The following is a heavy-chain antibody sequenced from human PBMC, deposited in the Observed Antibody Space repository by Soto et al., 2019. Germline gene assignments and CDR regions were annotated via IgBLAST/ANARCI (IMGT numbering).Heavy chain of an antibody. D-gene: IGHD2-2*01. CDR2: IWYDGSNK. CDR3: ARGLRGYCSSTSCYELDY. CDR1: GFTFSSYG. J-gene: IGHJ4*02. V-gene: IGHV3-33*01. Sequence: QVQLVESGGGVVQPGRSLRLSCAASGFTFSSYGMHWVRQARGKGLEWVAVIWYDGSNKYYADSVKGRFTISRDNSKNTLYLQMNSLRAEDTAVYYCARGLRGYCSSTSCYELDYWGQGTLVTVSS.